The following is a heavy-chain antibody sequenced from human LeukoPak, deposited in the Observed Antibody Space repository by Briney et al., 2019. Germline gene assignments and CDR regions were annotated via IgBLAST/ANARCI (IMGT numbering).Heavy chain of an antibody. CDR1: GGTFSSYA. Sequence: ASVKVSCKASGGTFSSYAISWVRQAPGQGLEWMGGIIPIFGTANYAQKFQGRVTITADESTSTAYMELSSLRSEDTAVYYCARDLKSATIGYYYYYMDVWGKGTTVTISS. V-gene: IGHV1-69*13. CDR2: IIPIFGTA. J-gene: IGHJ6*03. D-gene: IGHD2-15*01. CDR3: ARDLKSATIGYYYYYMDV.